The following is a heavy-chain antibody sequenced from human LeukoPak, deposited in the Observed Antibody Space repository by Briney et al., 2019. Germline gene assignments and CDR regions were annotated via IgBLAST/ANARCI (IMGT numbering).Heavy chain of an antibody. Sequence: GGSLRLSCAASGFTFSSYGMHWVRQAPGKGLEWVSSISSSSSYIYYADSVKGRFTISRDNAKNSLYLQMNSLRAEDTAVYYCAREWDDITGTSYGMDVWGQGTTVTVSS. D-gene: IGHD1-20*01. J-gene: IGHJ6*02. CDR2: ISSSSSYI. CDR1: GFTFSSYG. V-gene: IGHV3-21*01. CDR3: AREWDDITGTSYGMDV.